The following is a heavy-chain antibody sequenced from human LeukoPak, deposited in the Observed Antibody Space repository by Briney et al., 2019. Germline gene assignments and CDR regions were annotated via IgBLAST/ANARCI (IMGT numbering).Heavy chain of an antibody. CDR3: ARGRQQQLGWFDP. CDR1: GFSFSSYA. D-gene: IGHD6-13*01. CDR2: ISYSGGST. V-gene: IGHV3-23*01. J-gene: IGHJ5*02. Sequence: PGGSLRLSCAASGFSFSSYAMSWVRQAPGKGLEWVSGISYSGGSTYSADSVKGRFTISRDNSNNTLYLQMNSLRADDTAVYYCARGRQQQLGWFDPWGQGTLVTVSS.